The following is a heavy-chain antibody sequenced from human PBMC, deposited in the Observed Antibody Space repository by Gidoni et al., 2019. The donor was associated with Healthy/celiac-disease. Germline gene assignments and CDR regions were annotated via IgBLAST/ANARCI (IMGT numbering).Heavy chain of an antibody. CDR1: GGSISSGDYY. J-gene: IGHJ3*02. CDR3: AGISLLEWLFPGAFDI. CDR2: IYYSGST. D-gene: IGHD3-3*01. V-gene: IGHV4-30-4*01. Sequence: QVQLQESGPGLVKPSQTLSLTCTVSGGSISSGDYYWSWIRQPPGKGLEWIGYIYYSGSTYYNPSLKSRVTISVDTSKNQFSLKLSSVTAADTAVYYCAGISLLEWLFPGAFDIWGQGTMVTVSS.